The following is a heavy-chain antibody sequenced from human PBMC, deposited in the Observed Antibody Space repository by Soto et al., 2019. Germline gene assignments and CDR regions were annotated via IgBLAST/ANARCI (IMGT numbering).Heavy chain of an antibody. Sequence: ASVEVACKASGYTLTVYEMHWVRQAPGQGLEWMGWINPNSGGTNYAQKFQGWVTMTRDTSISTAYMELSRLRSDDTAVYYCARGGVVVVVAAKIGDAFDIWGQGTMVTVSS. CDR3: ARGGVVVVVAAKIGDAFDI. CDR2: INPNSGGT. V-gene: IGHV1-2*04. J-gene: IGHJ3*02. D-gene: IGHD2-15*01. CDR1: GYTLTVYE.